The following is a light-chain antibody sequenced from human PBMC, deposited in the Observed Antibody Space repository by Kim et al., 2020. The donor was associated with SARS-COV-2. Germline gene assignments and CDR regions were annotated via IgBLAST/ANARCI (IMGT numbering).Light chain of an antibody. CDR1: QSVGIS. J-gene: IGKJ4*01. CDR2: AAS. Sequence: EIVMTQSPATLSVFPGERAILSCKATQSVGISLAWYQQKPGRAPRLLIYAASTRATGIPARFSGSGSGTEFTLTISSLLSEDYAVYYCQQYNNWPLLLTFGGGTKLEIK. V-gene: IGKV3-15*01. CDR3: QQYNNWPLLLT.